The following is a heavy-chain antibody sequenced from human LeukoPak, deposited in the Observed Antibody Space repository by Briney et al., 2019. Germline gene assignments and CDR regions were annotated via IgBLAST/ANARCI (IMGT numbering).Heavy chain of an antibody. V-gene: IGHV4-34*01. D-gene: IGHD2-15*01. CDR3: ARGYCSGGSCYSSYYYSYMDV. J-gene: IGHJ6*03. Sequence: SETLSLTCAVYGGSLSGYYWSWIRQSPGKGLEWIGEINHTGSTNYNPSLKSRVTISVDRSKNQFSLKLSSVTAADTAAYYCARGYCSGGSCYSSYYYSYMDVWGKGTTVTVSS. CDR1: GGSLSGYY. CDR2: INHTGST.